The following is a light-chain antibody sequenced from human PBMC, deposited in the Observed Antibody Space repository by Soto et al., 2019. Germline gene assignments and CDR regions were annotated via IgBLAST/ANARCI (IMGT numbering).Light chain of an antibody. CDR3: SSYTSGSTWV. V-gene: IGLV2-14*01. CDR1: SSDVGGYNY. Sequence: QSALTQPASVSGSPGQSITISCTGTSSDVGGYNYVSWYQQHPGKAPKLMIYEVSNRPSGVANRFSGSKSGNTASLTISGVQAEDDDDYYCSSYTSGSTWVFGGGTKVTVL. J-gene: IGLJ3*02. CDR2: EVS.